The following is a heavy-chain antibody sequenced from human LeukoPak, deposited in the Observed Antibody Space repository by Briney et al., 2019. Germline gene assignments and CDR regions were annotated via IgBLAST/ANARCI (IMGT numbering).Heavy chain of an antibody. CDR3: VRGSSFGRAPVDENFDY. D-gene: IGHD3-10*01. J-gene: IGHJ4*02. V-gene: IGHV3-23*01. CDR1: GFTFSSYA. Sequence: PWGSLTLTCAASGFTFSSYAMSWVRQAPGKGLEWVSAISGFGGNTYYADSVKGRFTISRDNSKNTLYLQMNSLRADDTAVYYCVRGSSFGRAPVDENFDYWGQGTLVTVSS. CDR2: ISGFGGNT.